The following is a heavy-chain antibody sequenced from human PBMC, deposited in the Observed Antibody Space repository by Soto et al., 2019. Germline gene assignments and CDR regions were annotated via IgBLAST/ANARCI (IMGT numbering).Heavy chain of an antibody. J-gene: IGHJ6*02. CDR2: TYYRAKWYN. CDR1: GDSASSNSAA. D-gene: IGHD6-19*01. Sequence: PSQTLSLTSANPGDSASSNSAAWNSIRQSPSGGLEWLGRTYYRAKWYNDYAVSVKSRITINPDTSKNQFSLQLNSVTPEDTAVYYCARDVVAVAVSVYYGMDVWGQGTTVTVSS. V-gene: IGHV6-1*01. CDR3: ARDVVAVAVSVYYGMDV.